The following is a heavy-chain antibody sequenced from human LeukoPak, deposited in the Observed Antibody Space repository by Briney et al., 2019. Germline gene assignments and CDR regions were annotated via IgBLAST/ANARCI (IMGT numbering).Heavy chain of an antibody. D-gene: IGHD6-13*01. J-gene: IGHJ4*02. CDR3: ASGIAAWTTGFDY. CDR2: IYYSGST. V-gene: IGHV4-59*01. Sequence: PSETLSLTCTVSGGSISSYYWSWIRQPPGKGLEWIGYIYYSGSTNYNPSLKSRVTISVDTSKNQFSLKLSSVTAADTAVYYCASGIAAWTTGFDYWGQGTLVTVSS. CDR1: GGSISSYY.